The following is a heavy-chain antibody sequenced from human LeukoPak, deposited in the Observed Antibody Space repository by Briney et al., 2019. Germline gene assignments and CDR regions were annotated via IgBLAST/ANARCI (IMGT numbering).Heavy chain of an antibody. CDR2: IIPILGIA. J-gene: IGHJ6*02. CDR1: GGTFSSYA. Sequence: ASVKVSCKASGGTFSSYAISWVRQAPGQGLEWMGRIIPILGIANYAQKFQGRVTITADKSTSTAYMELSSLRSEDTAVYYCARATASGWSDYCYGMDVWGQGTTVTVSS. D-gene: IGHD6-19*01. CDR3: ARATASGWSDYCYGMDV. V-gene: IGHV1-69*04.